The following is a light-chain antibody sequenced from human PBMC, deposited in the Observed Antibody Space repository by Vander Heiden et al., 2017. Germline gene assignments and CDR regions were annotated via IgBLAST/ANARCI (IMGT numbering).Light chain of an antibody. CDR2: DDR. V-gene: IGLV3-21*02. CDR1: NIGSKS. Sequence: SYVLTQPPSVSVAPGQTARITCGGDNIGSKSVHWYQQKPGQAPVLVVYDDRDRPPGIPGRFSGSNSGNTATLTINRVEAGDEADYYCQVWDSGTEQWVFGGGTKLTVL. CDR3: QVWDSGTEQWV. J-gene: IGLJ3*02.